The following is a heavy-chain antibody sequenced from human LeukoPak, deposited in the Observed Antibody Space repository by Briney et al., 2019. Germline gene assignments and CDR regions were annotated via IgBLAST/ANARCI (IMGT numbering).Heavy chain of an antibody. J-gene: IGHJ4*02. CDR2: IYYSGST. D-gene: IGHD6-13*01. Sequence: PSETLSLTCTVSGGSINSYYWSWIRQPPGKVLEWIGYIYYSGSTNYSPSLKSRVTISVDTSKNQFSLKLSSVTAADTAVYCCASSGSFRQQLIKWGQGTLVTVSS. CDR3: ASSGSFRQQLIK. V-gene: IGHV4-59*01. CDR1: GGSINSYY.